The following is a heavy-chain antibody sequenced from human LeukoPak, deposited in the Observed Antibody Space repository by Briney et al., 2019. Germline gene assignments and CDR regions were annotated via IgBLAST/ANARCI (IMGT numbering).Heavy chain of an antibody. Sequence: SVKVSCKASGGTFSSYAISWVRQAPGQGLEWMGGIIPIFGTANYAQKFQGRVTITTDESTSIAHMELSSLRSEDTAVYYCASRLRLDAFDIWGQGTMVTVSS. V-gene: IGHV1-69*05. CDR1: GGTFSSYA. J-gene: IGHJ3*02. CDR3: ASRLRLDAFDI. D-gene: IGHD2-21*02. CDR2: IIPIFGTA.